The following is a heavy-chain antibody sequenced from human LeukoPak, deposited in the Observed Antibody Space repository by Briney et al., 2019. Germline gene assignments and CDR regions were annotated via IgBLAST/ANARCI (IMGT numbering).Heavy chain of an antibody. J-gene: IGHJ3*02. CDR3: ARRGRQFCSGGSCYRTSAFDI. D-gene: IGHD2-15*01. CDR1: GESFNHYY. Sequence: SETLSLTCAVYGESFNHYYWNWIRQPPGKGLEWIGEINHSGSTNFSPSLESRVTISLDTSKNQFSLKLTSVTAADTAVYYCARRGRQFCSGGSCYRTSAFDIWGQGTMVTVSS. V-gene: IGHV4-34*01. CDR2: INHSGST.